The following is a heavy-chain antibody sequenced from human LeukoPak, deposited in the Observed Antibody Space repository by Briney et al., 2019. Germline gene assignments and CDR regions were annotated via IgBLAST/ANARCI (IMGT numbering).Heavy chain of an antibody. CDR2: IDGSGAGT. D-gene: IGHD1-14*01. Sequence: PGESLRLSCAASGFTFSTFAMTWVRQGPGKGLEWVSSIDGSGAGTYYADSVKGRFTISRDNSKNTLFLQMNSLRVEDTAVYYCAKGHSAHGTGFDCWGQGTLVAVSS. CDR1: GFTFSTFA. J-gene: IGHJ4*02. V-gene: IGHV3-23*01. CDR3: AKGHSAHGTGFDC.